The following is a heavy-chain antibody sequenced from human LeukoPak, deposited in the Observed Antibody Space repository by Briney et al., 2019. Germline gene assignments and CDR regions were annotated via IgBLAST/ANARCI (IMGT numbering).Heavy chain of an antibody. D-gene: IGHD3-22*01. CDR3: AKDTYYYDSTGVPDY. V-gene: IGHV3-30*02. J-gene: IGHJ4*02. Sequence: GGSLRLSCAASGFTFSSYGMHWVRQAPGKGLEWVAFIRYDGSNKNYADSVKGRFIISRDNSKNTLYMQMNSLRAEDTAVYYCAKDTYYYDSTGVPDYWGQGTLVTVSS. CDR2: IRYDGSNK. CDR1: GFTFSSYG.